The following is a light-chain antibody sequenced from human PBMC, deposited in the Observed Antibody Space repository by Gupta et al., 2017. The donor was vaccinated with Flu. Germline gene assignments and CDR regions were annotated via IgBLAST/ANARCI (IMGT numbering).Light chain of an antibody. V-gene: IGLV1-44*01. CDR1: SSNIGSND. Sequence: QSVLTQPPSASGTPGQRVTISCSGCSSNIGSNDVNWYQQLPGTAPNLLIFSDDQRPSGVPDRFSGSKSGTSASLAISGLQSEDEADYYCAAWDDSLNGHWVFGGGTKLTVL. J-gene: IGLJ3*02. CDR3: AAWDDSLNGHWV. CDR2: SDD.